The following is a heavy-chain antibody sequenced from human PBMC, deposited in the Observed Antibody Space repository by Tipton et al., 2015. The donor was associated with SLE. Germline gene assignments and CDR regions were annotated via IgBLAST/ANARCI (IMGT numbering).Heavy chain of an antibody. V-gene: IGHV4-59*04. CDR1: GGSISSSY. Sequence: TLSLTCTVSGGSISSSYWSWIRQSPGKGLEWIGYIYHRGSTYYNPSLKSRVTISVDTSKNQFSLKLSSVTAADSAIYYCTRDRTPDYYYYYIDVWGQGTTVTVSS. J-gene: IGHJ6*03. CDR2: IYHRGST. D-gene: IGHD5-24*01. CDR3: TRDRTPDYYYYYIDV.